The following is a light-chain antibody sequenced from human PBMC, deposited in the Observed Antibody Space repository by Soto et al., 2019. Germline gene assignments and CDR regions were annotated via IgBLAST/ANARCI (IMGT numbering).Light chain of an antibody. V-gene: IGLV2-8*01. CDR2: EVE. J-gene: IGLJ3*02. Sequence: QSALTQPPSASGSPGQSVTISCTGTGSDVGAYNFVSWYQQHPGKAPKAIIYEVEKRLSGVPDRFSGSKSGNTASLTVSGLQADDEADYYCNSFAGGSRWVFGGGTKLTVL. CDR3: NSFAGGSRWV. CDR1: GSDVGAYNF.